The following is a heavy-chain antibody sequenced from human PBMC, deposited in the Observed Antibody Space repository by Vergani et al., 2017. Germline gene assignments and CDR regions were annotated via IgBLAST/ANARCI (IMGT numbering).Heavy chain of an antibody. CDR3: ARDRRLYYGMDV. V-gene: IGHV3-21*01. CDR2: ISSSSSYI. J-gene: IGHJ6*02. Sequence: EVQLVESGGGMVKPGGSLRLSCAASGFTFSSYSMNWVRQAPGKGLEWVSSISSSSSYIYYADSVKGRFTISRDNAKNSLYLQMNSLRAEDTAVYYCARDRRLYYGMDVWGQGTTVTVSS. CDR1: GFTFSSYS.